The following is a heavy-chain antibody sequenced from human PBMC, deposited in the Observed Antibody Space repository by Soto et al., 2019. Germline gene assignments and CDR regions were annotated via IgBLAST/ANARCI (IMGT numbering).Heavy chain of an antibody. J-gene: IGHJ4*02. Sequence: ASVKVSCKASGYTFTGYYIHWVRQAPGQGLEWMGWINPNSGGTNYAQKFRGWVTMTRDTSISTAYMELSRLRSDDTALYYCVRDGGMATVPTLDFDYWGQGTLVTVSS. CDR1: GYTFTGYY. D-gene: IGHD4-4*01. CDR2: INPNSGGT. V-gene: IGHV1-2*04. CDR3: VRDGGMATVPTLDFDY.